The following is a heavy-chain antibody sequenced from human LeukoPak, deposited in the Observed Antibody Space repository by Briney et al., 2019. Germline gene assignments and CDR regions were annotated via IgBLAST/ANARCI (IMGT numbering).Heavy chain of an antibody. CDR1: GFNFGSHW. D-gene: IGHD2-15*01. CDR3: AKGGGDSCYSVNDY. V-gene: IGHV3-23*01. CDR2: ICGSGGDT. J-gene: IGHJ4*02. Sequence: PGGSLRLSCAASGFNFGSHWMNWVRQAPGKGLEWVSVICGSGGDTYYADSVKGRFTISRDNSKNALYLQMNSLRAEDTAVYYCAKGGGDSCYSVNDYRGQGTLVTVSS.